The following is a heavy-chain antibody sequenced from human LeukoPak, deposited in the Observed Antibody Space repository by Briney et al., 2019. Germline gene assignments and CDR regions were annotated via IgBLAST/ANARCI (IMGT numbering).Heavy chain of an antibody. V-gene: IGHV1-69*13. D-gene: IGHD1-1*01. CDR1: GGPFNIYS. CDR2: IIPVFDTP. CDR3: ARDLGTEGTNWFDP. Sequence: ASVKVSCKASGGPFNIYSFSWVRQAPGQGLEWMGGIIPVFDTPNYAQKFQGRVTISADESTSIVYMELSNLRSEDTAVYYCARDLGTEGTNWFDPWGQGTLVTVSS. J-gene: IGHJ5*02.